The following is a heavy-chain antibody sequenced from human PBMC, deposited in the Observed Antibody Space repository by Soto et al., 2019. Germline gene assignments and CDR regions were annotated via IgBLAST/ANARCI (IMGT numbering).Heavy chain of an antibody. CDR3: ARDRYSSGWYDLDY. CDR2: IWYDGSNK. Sequence: QVQLVESGGGVVQPGRSLRLSCAASGFTFSSYGMHWVRQAPGKGLGWVAVIWYDGSNKYYADSVKGRFTISRDNSKNTMYLQMISLRAEDTAVYYCARDRYSSGWYDLDYWGQGTLVTVSS. J-gene: IGHJ4*02. V-gene: IGHV3-33*01. CDR1: GFTFSSYG. D-gene: IGHD6-19*01.